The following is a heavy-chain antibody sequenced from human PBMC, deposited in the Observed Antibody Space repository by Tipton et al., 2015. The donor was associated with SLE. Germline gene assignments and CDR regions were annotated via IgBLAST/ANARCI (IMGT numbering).Heavy chain of an antibody. D-gene: IGHD1-26*01. Sequence: QLVQSGAEVKKPGASLKDSCKASGYTFTSYGISWVRQAPGQGLEWMGWISAYNGNTNYAQKFQGRVTITTDESTSTAYMELSSLRSEDTAVYYCARDQAGEVGATDAFDIWGQGTMVTVSS. V-gene: IGHV1-18*01. CDR3: ARDQAGEVGATDAFDI. CDR2: ISAYNGNT. J-gene: IGHJ3*02. CDR1: GYTFTSYG.